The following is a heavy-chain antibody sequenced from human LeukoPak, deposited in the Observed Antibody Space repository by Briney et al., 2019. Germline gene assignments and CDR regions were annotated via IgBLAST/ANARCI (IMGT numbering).Heavy chain of an antibody. D-gene: IGHD1-14*01. CDR3: AKLHNLNCDY. Sequence: PGGSLRLSCAASGFTFSTYSMNWVRQAPGKGLEWVSSISSNNRYIYYADSVKGRFTISRDNAKNSLYLQMNSLRPEDTAVYYCAKLHNLNCDYWGLGTLATVSS. CDR1: GFTFSTYS. J-gene: IGHJ4*02. V-gene: IGHV3-21*04. CDR2: ISSNNRYI.